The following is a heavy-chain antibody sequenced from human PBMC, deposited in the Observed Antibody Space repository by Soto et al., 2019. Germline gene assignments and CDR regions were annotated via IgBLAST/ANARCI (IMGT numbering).Heavy chain of an antibody. D-gene: IGHD1-1*01. CDR3: AISKMGTMNWKNAFDI. Sequence: GASVKVSCKASGYTFTGYYMHWVRQAPGQGLEWMGWINPNSGGTNYAQKFQGWVTMTRDTSISTAYMELSRLRSDDTAVYYCAISKMGTMNWKNAFDIWGQGTMVTVSS. CDR2: INPNSGGT. CDR1: GYTFTGYY. J-gene: IGHJ3*02. V-gene: IGHV1-2*04.